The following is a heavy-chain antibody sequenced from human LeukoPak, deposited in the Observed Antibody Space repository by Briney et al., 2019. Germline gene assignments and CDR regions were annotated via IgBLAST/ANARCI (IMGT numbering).Heavy chain of an antibody. V-gene: IGHV3-7*01. CDR3: ARDFQNIATDY. Sequence: GGSLRPSCTVSGFTFRSYWMTWVRQAPGKGLEWVANIKQDGSEKSYVDSVKGRFTISRDDAKNSLYLQMNNLRAEDTAVYYCARDFQNIATDYWGQGTLVTVSS. CDR1: GFTFRSYW. D-gene: IGHD6-13*01. CDR2: IKQDGSEK. J-gene: IGHJ4*02.